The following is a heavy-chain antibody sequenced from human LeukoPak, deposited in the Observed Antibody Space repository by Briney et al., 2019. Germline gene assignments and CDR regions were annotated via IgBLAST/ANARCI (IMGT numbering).Heavy chain of an antibody. CDR3: ARGGIYSYDPADY. D-gene: IGHD5-18*01. CDR2: ISSDGSST. V-gene: IGHV3-74*01. J-gene: IGHJ4*02. Sequence: QRGGSLRLSCAPSGFTFSYYWVHWVRQAPGKGRVWVSRISSDGSSTNHADSVKGRLTTTRDNAKNTLYLQMNSMRAEDTAVYYCARGGIYSYDPADYWGQGTLVTVSS. CDR1: GFTFSYYW.